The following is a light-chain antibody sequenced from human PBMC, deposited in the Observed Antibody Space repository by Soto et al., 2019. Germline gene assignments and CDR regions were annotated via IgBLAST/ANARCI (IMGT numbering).Light chain of an antibody. V-gene: IGLV2-11*01. CDR3: CSYAGYWEGV. CDR1: SSDVGYYNY. J-gene: IGLJ3*02. CDR2: DVS. Sequence: QSALTQPRSVSGSPGQSVTISCTGTSSDVGYYNYVSWYQQHPGKVPKLMIYDVSKRPSGVPDRFSGSKSGNTASLIISGLQAEDEADYYCCSYAGYWEGVFGGGTKLTVL.